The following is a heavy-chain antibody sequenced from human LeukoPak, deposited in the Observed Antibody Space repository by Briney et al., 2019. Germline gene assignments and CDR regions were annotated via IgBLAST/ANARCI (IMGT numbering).Heavy chain of an antibody. CDR2: IYYTGGT. CDR3: VRHGGTRVTPVEVYYFDY. Sequence: SETLSLTCSVSGGSITTSSYYWAWIRQPPEKGLEWIGSIYYTGGTSYSPSLKSRVTISVDTSKNQFSLKLSSVTAADTAVYYCVRHGGTRVTPVEVYYFDYWGQGTLVTVSS. V-gene: IGHV4-39*01. D-gene: IGHD4-11*01. J-gene: IGHJ4*02. CDR1: GGSITTSSYY.